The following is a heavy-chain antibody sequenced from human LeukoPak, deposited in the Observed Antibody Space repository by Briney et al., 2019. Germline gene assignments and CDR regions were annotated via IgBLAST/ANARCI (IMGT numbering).Heavy chain of an antibody. CDR2: VCSGGST. Sequence: GGSLRLSCAASGFTLRSYAMSWVRQAPGKGLEWVSSVCSGGSTYYADSVKGRFTISRDDSKNTLSLEMNTLRAEDTAVYYCAKGGGGTCYARSDYWGQGTLVTVSS. CDR1: GFTLRSYA. J-gene: IGHJ4*02. CDR3: AKGGGGTCYARSDY. D-gene: IGHD2-15*01. V-gene: IGHV3-23*01.